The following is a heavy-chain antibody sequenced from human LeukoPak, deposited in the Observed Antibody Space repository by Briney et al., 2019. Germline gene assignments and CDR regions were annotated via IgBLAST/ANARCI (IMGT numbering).Heavy chain of an antibody. D-gene: IGHD3-3*01. Sequence: GGSLRLSCAASGFTFSRYWMHWVRQAPGKGLVWVSRISSDGSSTSYADFVKGRFTISRDNAKNTLYLQMNSLRADDTAVYYCARDRTMDNYYYYYMDVWGKGTTVTVSS. CDR1: GFTFSRYW. J-gene: IGHJ6*03. CDR3: ARDRTMDNYYYYYMDV. CDR2: ISSDGSST. V-gene: IGHV3-74*01.